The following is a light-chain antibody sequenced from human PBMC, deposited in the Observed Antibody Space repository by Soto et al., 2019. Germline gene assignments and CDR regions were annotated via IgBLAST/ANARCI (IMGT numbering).Light chain of an antibody. CDR2: GAS. CDR3: QQYNNWPRT. Sequence: EIVMTQSPATLSVSPGERATLSCRASQSVSSNLAWYQLKPGQAPRLLIYGASTRATGLPARFSASGSGTEFTLTISSLQYEDFAVYHCQQYNNWPRTFGQGTKLEFK. V-gene: IGKV3-15*01. J-gene: IGKJ1*01. CDR1: QSVSSN.